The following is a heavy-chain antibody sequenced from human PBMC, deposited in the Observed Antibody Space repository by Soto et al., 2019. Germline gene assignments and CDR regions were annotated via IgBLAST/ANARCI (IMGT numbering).Heavy chain of an antibody. V-gene: IGHV3-23*01. CDR3: AKGRGDYYYSSGYYDY. J-gene: IGHJ4*02. CDR1: GFTFSSYA. Sequence: EVQLLESGGGLVQPGGSLRLSCAASGFTFSSYAMSWVRQAPGKGLEWVSAISGSGGSTYYADSVKGRFTISRDNSKNTLYLQRNSLRAVDTAVYSCAKGRGDYYYSSGYYDYWGQGTLVTVSS. D-gene: IGHD3-22*01. CDR2: ISGSGGST.